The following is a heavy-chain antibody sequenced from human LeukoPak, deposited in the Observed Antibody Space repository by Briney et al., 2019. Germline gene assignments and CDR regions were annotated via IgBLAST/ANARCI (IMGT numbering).Heavy chain of an antibody. CDR1: GGTFSSYA. CDR2: IIPILGIA. J-gene: IGHJ6*02. Sequence: GASVKVSCKASGGTFSSYAISWVRQAPGQGLEWMGRIIPILGIANYAQKFQGRVTITADKSTSTAYMELSSLRSEDTAVYYCASPPRYCSSTSCYTYYGMDVWGQGTTVTVSS. CDR3: ASPPRYCSSTSCYTYYGMDV. D-gene: IGHD2-2*02. V-gene: IGHV1-69*04.